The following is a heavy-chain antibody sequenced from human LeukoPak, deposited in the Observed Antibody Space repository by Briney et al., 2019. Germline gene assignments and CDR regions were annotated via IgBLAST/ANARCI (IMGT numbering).Heavy chain of an antibody. V-gene: IGHV4-61*02. D-gene: IGHD3-22*01. CDR2: IYTSGST. Sequence: SETLSLTCTVSGGSISSGSYYWSWIRQPAGKGLEWIGRIYTSGSTNYNPSLKSRVTISVDTSKNQFSLKLSSVTAADTAVYYCARGTYYYDSSGYYTDYWGQGTLVTVSS. J-gene: IGHJ4*02. CDR1: GGSISSGSYY. CDR3: ARGTYYYDSSGYYTDY.